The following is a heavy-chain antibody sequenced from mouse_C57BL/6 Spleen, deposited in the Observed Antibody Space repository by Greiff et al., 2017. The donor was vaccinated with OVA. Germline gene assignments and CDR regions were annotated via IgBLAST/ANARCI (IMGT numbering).Heavy chain of an antibody. V-gene: IGHV3-8*01. CDR3: ARFDGSDYYAMDY. D-gene: IGHD2-3*01. CDR1: GYSITSDY. J-gene: IGHJ4*01. CDR2: ISYSGST. Sequence: EVKLMESGPGLAKPSQTLSLTCSVTGYSITSDYWNWIRKFPGNKLEYMGYISYSGSTYYNPSLKSRISITRDTSKNQYYLQLNSVTTEDTATYYCARFDGSDYYAMDYWGQGTSVTVSS.